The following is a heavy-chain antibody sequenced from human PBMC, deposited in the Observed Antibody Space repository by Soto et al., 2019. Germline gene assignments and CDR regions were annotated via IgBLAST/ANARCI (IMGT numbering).Heavy chain of an antibody. D-gene: IGHD3-10*01. CDR3: VRGRSNMVRSIQGWFDP. V-gene: IGHV4-34*01. CDR1: GGSFSGYY. J-gene: IGHJ5*02. Sequence: QVQLQQWGAGLLKPSETLSLTCGGVYGGSFSGYYWNWIRQPPGKGLEWIGEINHSGSANYNPSLKRRVTISVDTSKNQFSLKLSSVTAADTAVYYCVRGRSNMVRSIQGWFDPCGQGTLVTVSS. CDR2: INHSGSA.